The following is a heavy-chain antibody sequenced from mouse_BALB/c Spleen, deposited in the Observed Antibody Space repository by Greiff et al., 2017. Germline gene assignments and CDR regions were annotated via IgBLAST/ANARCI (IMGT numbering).Heavy chain of an antibody. CDR2: IYPGDGDT. Sequence: VQLQESGAELVRPGSSVTISCKASGYAFSSYWMNWVKQRPGQGLEWIGQIYPGDGDTNYNGKFKGKATLTADKSSSTAYMQLSSLTSEDSAVYFCARLYYDFYWGQGTLVTVAA. V-gene: IGHV1-80*01. J-gene: IGHJ3*01. CDR3: ARLYYDFY. D-gene: IGHD2-4*01. CDR1: GYAFSSYW.